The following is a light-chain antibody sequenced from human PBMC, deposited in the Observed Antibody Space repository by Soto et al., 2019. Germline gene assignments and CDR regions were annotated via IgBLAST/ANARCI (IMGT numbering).Light chain of an antibody. CDR2: AAS. V-gene: IGKV1-8*01. CDR3: QQYYSYPLT. CDR1: QGINTY. J-gene: IGKJ4*01. Sequence: AIRMTQSPSSFSASTGDRVTITCRASQGINTYLAWYQQKPGKAPKLLIYAASTLQSGVPSRFSGSVSGTDFTLPLRGLQSEDFATFFCQQYYSYPLTFGGGTRVEIK.